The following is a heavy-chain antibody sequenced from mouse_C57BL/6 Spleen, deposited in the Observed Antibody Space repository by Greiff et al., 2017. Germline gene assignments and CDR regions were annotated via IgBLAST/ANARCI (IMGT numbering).Heavy chain of an antibody. CDR3: AGDGSSYWYFDV. D-gene: IGHD1-1*01. J-gene: IGHJ1*03. CDR2: INPGSGGT. Sequence: QVQLKQSGAELVRPGTSVKVSCKASGYAFTNYLIEWVKQRPGQGLEWIGGINPGSGGTNYNEKFKGKATLTADKSSSTAYMQLSSLTSEDAAVYVCAGDGSSYWYFDVWGTGTTVTVSS. CDR1: GYAFTNYL. V-gene: IGHV1-54*01.